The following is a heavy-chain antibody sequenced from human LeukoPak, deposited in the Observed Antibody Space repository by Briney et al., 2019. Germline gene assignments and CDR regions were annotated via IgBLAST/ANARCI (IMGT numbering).Heavy chain of an antibody. CDR1: GYSFTSYG. J-gene: IGHJ6*02. V-gene: IGHV1-18*01. CDR3: ARAVAVPVAVPGTAYYTFTSMDV. D-gene: IGHD2-2*01. CDR2: ISPYNCNT. Sequence: GASVKVSCKGSGYSFTSYGIIWVRQAPGKGLEGMGWISPYNCNTNYAQTTQGRVNINTDTPTRRAYMELRSLRSDETAVYYCARAVAVPVAVPGTAYYTFTSMDVWGQGTTVTVSS.